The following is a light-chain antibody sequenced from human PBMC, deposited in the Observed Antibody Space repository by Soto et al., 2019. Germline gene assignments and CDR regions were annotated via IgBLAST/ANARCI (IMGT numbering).Light chain of an antibody. J-gene: IGLJ1*01. CDR1: SRDVGAYKY. CDR3: SSFTTSSAVV. Sequence: QSALTQPASVSGSPGQSITISCTGTSRDVGAYKYVSWYQQHPDRGPQLIIFEVRNRPSGISNRFSGSKSGNTASLTISGLLPEDEADYYCSSFTTSSAVVFGTGTKLTVL. CDR2: EVR. V-gene: IGLV2-14*01.